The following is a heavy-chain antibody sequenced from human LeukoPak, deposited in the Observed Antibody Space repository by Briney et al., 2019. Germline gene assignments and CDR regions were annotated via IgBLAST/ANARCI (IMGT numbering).Heavy chain of an antibody. D-gene: IGHD1-26*01. CDR3: AKGSIVGATSYYYMDV. CDR1: GFSLSSYA. Sequence: GGSLRLSCAASGFSLSSYAMSWVRQAPGKGLEWVSAISSSDDGTYHAGSVRGRFTISRDSSKNTLYLQMNNLRAEDTAVYYCAKGSIVGATSYYYMDVWGKGTTVTISS. V-gene: IGHV3-23*01. CDR2: ISSSDDGT. J-gene: IGHJ6*03.